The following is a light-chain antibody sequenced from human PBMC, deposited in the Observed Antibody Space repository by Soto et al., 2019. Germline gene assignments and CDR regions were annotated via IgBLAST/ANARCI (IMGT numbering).Light chain of an antibody. V-gene: IGKV1-16*02. CDR3: QQYNTYPLT. J-gene: IGKJ4*01. CDR1: QGINNY. CDR2: AAS. Sequence: DIQMTQSPSSLSASIGDRVTITCRASQGINNYLAWFQQAPGKAPKSLIYAASNLQSGVPSKFSGSGSGTNFTLTIASLQPEDVATYYCQQYNTYPLTFGGGTKVEIK.